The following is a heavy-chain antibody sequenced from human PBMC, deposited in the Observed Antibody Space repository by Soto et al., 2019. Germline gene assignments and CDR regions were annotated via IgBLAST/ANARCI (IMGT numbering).Heavy chain of an antibody. Sequence: HPGGSLRLSCAASGFTFSNYEMHWVRQAPGKGLEYVSGISNNGAHTDYAKSVKGRFTISRDNSENTLYLQMNSLRAEDMALYYCAKGRCGGNCNSGQWAFDIWGKGTMVTVSS. J-gene: IGHJ3*02. D-gene: IGHD2-21*02. V-gene: IGHV3-64*01. CDR1: GFTFSNYE. CDR2: ISNNGAHT. CDR3: AKGRCGGNCNSGQWAFDI.